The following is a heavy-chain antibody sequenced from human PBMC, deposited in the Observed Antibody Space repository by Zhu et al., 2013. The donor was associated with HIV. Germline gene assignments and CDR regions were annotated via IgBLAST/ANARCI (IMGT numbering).Heavy chain of an antibody. CDR2: IIPILGTV. CDR3: ATDRFWSGSRRLYGMDV. J-gene: IGHJ6*02. V-gene: IGHV1-69*11. Sequence: QVQLVQSGAEVKKPGSSVKVSCKASGGTFRNYAISWVRQAPGQGLKWMGGIIPILGTVKYVQNFQGRVTITADESTTTAYMELSSLRSEDTAVYYCATDRFWSGSRRLYGMDVWGQGTTVTVSS. CDR1: GGTFRNYA. D-gene: IGHD3-3*01.